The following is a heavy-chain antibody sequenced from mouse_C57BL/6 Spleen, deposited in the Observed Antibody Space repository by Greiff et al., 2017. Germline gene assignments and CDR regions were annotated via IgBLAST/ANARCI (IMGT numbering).Heavy chain of an antibody. Sequence: EVMLVESGGGLVQPKGSLKLSCAASGFSFNTYAMNWVRQAPGKGLEWVARIRSKSNNYATYYADSVKDRFTISRDDAESMLYLQMNNLKTEDTALYYCVRHGNFSLDYWGQGTTLTVSS. D-gene: IGHD4-1*01. CDR3: VRHGNFSLDY. V-gene: IGHV10-1*01. CDR2: IRSKSNNYAT. J-gene: IGHJ2*01. CDR1: GFSFNTYA.